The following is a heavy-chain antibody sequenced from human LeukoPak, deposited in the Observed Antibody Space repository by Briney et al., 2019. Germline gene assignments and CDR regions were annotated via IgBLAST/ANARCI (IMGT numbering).Heavy chain of an antibody. D-gene: IGHD5-18*01. CDR2: IYSGGST. Sequence: GGSLRPSCAASGFIVSSNYMSWVRQAPGKGLEWVSVIYSGGSTYYADSVEGRFTISRDNSKNTLYLQMNSLRVEDTAVYYCARARGYSYGCDYWGQGTLVTVSS. CDR3: ARARGYSYGCDY. J-gene: IGHJ4*02. CDR1: GFIVSSNY. V-gene: IGHV3-53*01.